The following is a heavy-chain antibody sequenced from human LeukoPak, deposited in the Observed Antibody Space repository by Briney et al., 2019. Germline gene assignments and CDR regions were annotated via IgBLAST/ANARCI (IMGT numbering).Heavy chain of an antibody. D-gene: IGHD6-6*01. CDR2: IYPGDSNT. CDR1: GYSFSTYW. J-gene: IGHJ3*01. Sequence: GESLQISCKGSGYSFSTYWIGWVRQMPGKGLECMGIIYPGDSNTKYSPSFQGQVTFSVDKSINTAYLQWSSLQASDTAIYYCARHVLTGAAARRLDVWGQGTMVTVSS. CDR3: ARHVLTGAAARRLDV. V-gene: IGHV5-51*01.